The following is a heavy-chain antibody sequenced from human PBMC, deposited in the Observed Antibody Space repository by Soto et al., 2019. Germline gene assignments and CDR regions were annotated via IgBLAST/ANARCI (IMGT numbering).Heavy chain of an antibody. CDR1: GDTFSNYA. CDR2: IIPVFGRA. J-gene: IGHJ5*02. Sequence: QVQLVQSGAEVKKPGSSVKVSCKASGDTFSNYAISWVRQAPGQGLEWMGGIIPVFGRADYAQKFQGRVTLIADESTSTAYMELSSLTSDDTAVYYCAGEGIGAVERLGWFDPWGQGTLVTVSS. CDR3: AGEGIGAVERLGWFDP. V-gene: IGHV1-69*01. D-gene: IGHD1-1*01.